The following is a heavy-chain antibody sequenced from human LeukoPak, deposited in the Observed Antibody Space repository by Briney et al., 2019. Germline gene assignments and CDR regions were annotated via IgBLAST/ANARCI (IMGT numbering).Heavy chain of an antibody. CDR2: IKEDGSEK. D-gene: IGHD3-22*01. CDR1: GFTFSTYW. V-gene: IGHV3-7*01. Sequence: GGSLRLSCAASGFTFSTYWMSWVRQAPGKGLEWVANIKEDGSEKYYGDSVKGRFTISRDNARNSLYLEMNSLRVEDTAVYYCARDSSGYQWGQGTLVTVSS. CDR3: ARDSSGYQ. J-gene: IGHJ4*02.